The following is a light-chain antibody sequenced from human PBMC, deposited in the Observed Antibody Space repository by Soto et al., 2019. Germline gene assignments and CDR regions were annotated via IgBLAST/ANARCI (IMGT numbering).Light chain of an antibody. CDR2: DAS. CDR3: QQRSNWPRT. J-gene: IGKJ1*01. CDR1: QSVSSD. Sequence: EIVLTQSPATLSLSPGERATLSCRASQSVSSDLAWYQQKPGQAPRLLIYDASNRATGIPARFSGSGSGTDFTRTISSLEPEDFAVYYCQQRSNWPRTFGQGTKVEIK. V-gene: IGKV3-11*01.